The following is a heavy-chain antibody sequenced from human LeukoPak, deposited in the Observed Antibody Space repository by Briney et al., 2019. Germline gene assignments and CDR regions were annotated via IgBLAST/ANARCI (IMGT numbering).Heavy chain of an antibody. Sequence: SETLSLTCAVSGASISGHYLTWLRQPPGKGLEWIGYISHIGSTNYNPSLKSRVTISVDTSKNQFSLKLTSVTAADTAVYYCARDRISINALDMWGQGTMVTVSS. CDR3: ARDRISINALDM. D-gene: IGHD1-14*01. V-gene: IGHV4-59*11. CDR1: GASISGHY. CDR2: ISHIGST. J-gene: IGHJ3*02.